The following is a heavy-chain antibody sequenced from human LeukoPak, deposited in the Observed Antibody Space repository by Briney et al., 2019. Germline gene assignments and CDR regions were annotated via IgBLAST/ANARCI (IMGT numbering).Heavy chain of an antibody. CDR1: GYTFTGYY. D-gene: IGHD2-2*01. V-gene: IGHV1-2*02. Sequence: ASVTVSCKASGYTFTGYYMHWVRQAPGQGLEWMGWINSNSGGTNYAQKFQGRVTMTRDTSISTAYMELSRLRSDDTAVYYCAREWAAADDAFDIWGQGTMVTVSS. CDR3: AREWAAADDAFDI. CDR2: INSNSGGT. J-gene: IGHJ3*02.